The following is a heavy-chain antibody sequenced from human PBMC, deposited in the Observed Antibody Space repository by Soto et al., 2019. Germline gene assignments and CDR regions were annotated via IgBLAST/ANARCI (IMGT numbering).Heavy chain of an antibody. J-gene: IGHJ2*01. V-gene: IGHV4-59*01. CDR1: GGSISSYY. Sequence: SETLSLTCTVSGGSISSYYWSWIRQPPGKGLEWIGYIYYSGSTNYNPSLKSRVTVSVDTSKNQFSLKLSSVTAADTAVYYCAAVGYYDRSGYFSWYFDLWGRGTLVT. D-gene: IGHD3-22*01. CDR3: AAVGYYDRSGYFSWYFDL. CDR2: IYYSGST.